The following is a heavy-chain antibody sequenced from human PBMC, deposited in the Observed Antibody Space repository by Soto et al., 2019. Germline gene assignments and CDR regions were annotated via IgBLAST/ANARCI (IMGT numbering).Heavy chain of an antibody. Sequence: EVQLVESGGGLVQPGGSLKLSCAASGFTFSGSAMHWVRQDSGKGLEWVGRIRSKANSYATAYAASVKGRFTISRDDSKNTAYLQLNSLKTEDTAVYYCTSSQYDFWSGYPSDYWGQGTLVTVSS. CDR2: IRSKANSYAT. J-gene: IGHJ4*02. D-gene: IGHD3-3*01. V-gene: IGHV3-73*01. CDR3: TSSQYDFWSGYPSDY. CDR1: GFTFSGSA.